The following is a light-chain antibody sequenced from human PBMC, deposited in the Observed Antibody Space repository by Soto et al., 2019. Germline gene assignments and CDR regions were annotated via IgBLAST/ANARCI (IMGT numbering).Light chain of an antibody. CDR3: QADGSAPWT. J-gene: IGKJ1*01. CDR2: AAS. Sequence: EIVLTQSPGTLSLSPGERATLSCRASQSVNNNYLAWYQHKPGQSPRLLIYAASKRARGIPDTFGGSRSGTDFTPTVSTLEPEDFAQYYCQADGSAPWTSGKGTKVE. V-gene: IGKV3-20*01. CDR1: QSVNNNY.